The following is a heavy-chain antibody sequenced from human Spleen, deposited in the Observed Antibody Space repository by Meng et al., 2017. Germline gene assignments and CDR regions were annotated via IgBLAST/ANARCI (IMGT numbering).Heavy chain of an antibody. CDR3: ARLWSPYYYDSSGYVPFDY. D-gene: IGHD3-22*01. CDR1: GYTFTGYY. J-gene: IGHJ4*02. Sequence: ASVKVSCKASGYTFTGYYIHWVRQAPGQGLEWMGWINPNSGGTNYAQKFQGRVTMTRDTSISTAYMELSRLRSDDTAVYYCARLWSPYYYDSSGYVPFDYWGRGTLVTVSS. V-gene: IGHV1-2*02. CDR2: INPNSGGT.